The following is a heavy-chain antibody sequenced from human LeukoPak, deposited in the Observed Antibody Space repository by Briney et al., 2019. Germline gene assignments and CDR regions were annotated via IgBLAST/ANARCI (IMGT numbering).Heavy chain of an antibody. V-gene: IGHV4-59*01. CDR3: ARGSGGINAFDI. CDR2: IYYSGST. D-gene: IGHD1-26*01. CDR1: GGSISSYY. J-gene: IGHJ3*02. Sequence: KPSGTLSLTCTVSGGSISSYYWSWIRQPPGKGLEWIGYIYYSGSTNYNPSLKSRVTISVDTSKNQFSLKLSSVTAADTAVYYCARGSGGINAFDIWGQGTMVNVSS.